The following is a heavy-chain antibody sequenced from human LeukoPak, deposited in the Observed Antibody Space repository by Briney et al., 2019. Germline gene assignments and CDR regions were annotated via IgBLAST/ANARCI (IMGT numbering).Heavy chain of an antibody. CDR3: ARVDSSSWYMD. D-gene: IGHD6-13*01. V-gene: IGHV4-4*07. CDR2: IYTSGST. CDR1: GGSISSYY. J-gene: IGHJ4*02. Sequence: SETLSLPCTVSGGSISSYYWSWIRQPAGKGPEWIGRIYTSGSTNYNPSLKSRVTMSVDTSKNQFSLKLSSVTAADTAVYYCARVDSSSWYMDWGQGTLVTVSS.